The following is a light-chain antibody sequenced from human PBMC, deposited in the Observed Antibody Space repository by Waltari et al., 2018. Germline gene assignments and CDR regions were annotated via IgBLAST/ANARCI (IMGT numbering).Light chain of an antibody. Sequence: QSALTPPASVSGSPGQSITISCTGTSRDVGAYTYISWYQQHPGKVPKVMIFDVSNRPSGVSNRFSGSKSGNTASLTISGLQAEDEADYYCASYTSRNTLVFGSGTKVTIL. V-gene: IGLV2-14*03. CDR2: DVS. CDR3: ASYTSRNTLV. J-gene: IGLJ1*01. CDR1: SRDVGAYTY.